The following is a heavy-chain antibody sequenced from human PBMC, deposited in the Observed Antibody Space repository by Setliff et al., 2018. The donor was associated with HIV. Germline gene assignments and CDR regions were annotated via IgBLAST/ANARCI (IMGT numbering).Heavy chain of an antibody. V-gene: IGHV1-18*01. D-gene: IGHD3-10*01. Sequence: ASVKVSCKASGYTFNSYGISWVRQAPGQGLEWMGWISAYNGNTNYAQKLQGRVTMTTDTSTSTAYMELRSLRSDDTAVYYCARDGAPYYYGSGRWGGYWGQGTLVTVSS. CDR3: ARDGAPYYYGSGRWGGY. CDR2: ISAYNGNT. J-gene: IGHJ4*02. CDR1: GYTFNSYG.